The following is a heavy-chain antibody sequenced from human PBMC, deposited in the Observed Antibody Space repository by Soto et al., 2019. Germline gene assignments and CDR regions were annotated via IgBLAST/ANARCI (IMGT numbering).Heavy chain of an antibody. CDR1: GVSVSSGDYD. CDR2: INYRGST. J-gene: IGHJ5*02. V-gene: IGHV4-30-4*01. Sequence: QVQLQESGPGLVKPSQTLSLTCTVFGVSVSSGDYDWSWIRQPPGKGLEWIGHINYRGSTYYNPSLRSRVTMSVDTSKNQFSLKLTSVTAADTAVYYCARLRGYDHGLRRDWCDPWGQGTVVLVSS. CDR3: ARLRGYDHGLRRDWCDP. D-gene: IGHD5-18*01.